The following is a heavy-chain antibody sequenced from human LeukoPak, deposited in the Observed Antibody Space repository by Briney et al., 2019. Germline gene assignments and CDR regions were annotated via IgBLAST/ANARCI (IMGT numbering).Heavy chain of an antibody. V-gene: IGHV1-24*01. CDR3: ATDKGGPGTTFHDPFDN. CDR2: FDPEDGET. J-gene: IGHJ3*02. Sequence: ASVKVSCKVSGHTLSEISMHWVRQAPGKGLEGMGSFDPEDGETMYAENFQGRFTMTEDTSRDTAYMELSSLRSEDTAVYFCATDKGGPGTTFHDPFDNWGQGTMVTVSS. D-gene: IGHD1-7*01. CDR1: GHTLSEIS.